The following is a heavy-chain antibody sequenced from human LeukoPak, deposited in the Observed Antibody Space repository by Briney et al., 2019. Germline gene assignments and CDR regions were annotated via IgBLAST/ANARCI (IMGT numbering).Heavy chain of an antibody. CDR1: GGYSSVYY. Sequence: SGTLSLTCAVYGGYSSVYYWSWIRQPPGKGLEWIGNIYYTGSTDYSPSFESRAAMSVDTSKNQFSLQLRSVTAADTAVYYCARLNSGYEDYYFDDWGQGTLVTVSS. D-gene: IGHD5-12*01. CDR2: IYYTGST. J-gene: IGHJ4*02. CDR3: ARLNSGYEDYYFDD. V-gene: IGHV4-34*01.